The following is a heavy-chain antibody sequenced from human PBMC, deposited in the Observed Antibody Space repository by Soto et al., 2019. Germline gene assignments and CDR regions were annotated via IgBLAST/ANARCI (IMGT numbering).Heavy chain of an antibody. CDR2: INRSRST. CDR1: GESFCGYY. CDR3: ARGWVGTGSHYFRF. J-gene: IGHJ4*02. Sequence: QVQLQQWGAGLLKPSETLSLTCAVYGESFCGYYWSWIRQPPGKGLEWIGEINRSRSTNHNPSLKSRVTISVDTSKNQFSLKLTSVTAADTAVYYCARGWVGTGSHYFRFWGQGTLVTVSS. D-gene: IGHD3-9*01. V-gene: IGHV4-34*01.